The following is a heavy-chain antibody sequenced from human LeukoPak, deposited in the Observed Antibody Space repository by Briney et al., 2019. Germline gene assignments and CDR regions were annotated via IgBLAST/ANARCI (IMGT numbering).Heavy chain of an antibody. CDR2: ISKDGSNK. CDR1: GFTFSSYA. Sequence: GGSLRLSWAASGFTFSSYAMHWVRQAPGKGLEWVAVISKDGSNKYYADSVKGRFTISRDNSKNTLYLQMNSLRAEDTAVYYCAELGITMIGGVWGKGTTVTISS. CDR3: AELGITMIGGV. J-gene: IGHJ6*04. V-gene: IGHV3-30*04. D-gene: IGHD3-10*02.